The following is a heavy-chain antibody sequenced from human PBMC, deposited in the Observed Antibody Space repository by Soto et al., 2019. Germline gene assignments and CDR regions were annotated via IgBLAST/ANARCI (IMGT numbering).Heavy chain of an antibody. V-gene: IGHV1-3*01. CDR3: ARELQGLYYFDD. CDR1: EYTFTSYA. Sequence: ASVKVSCPASEYTFTSYAMHWVRQAPGQSLEWMGWINAGNGNTKYSQKFQGRVTITRDTSASTAYMELSSLRSEDTAVYYCARELQGLYYFDDCGLGTLVTVSS. J-gene: IGHJ4*02. CDR2: INAGNGNT. D-gene: IGHD4-4*01.